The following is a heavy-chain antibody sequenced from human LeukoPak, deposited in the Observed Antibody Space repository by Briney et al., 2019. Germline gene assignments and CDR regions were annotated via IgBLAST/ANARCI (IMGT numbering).Heavy chain of an antibody. CDR3: ALYGSGSYFDY. Sequence: SETLSLTYTVSGGSISSYYWSWIRQPPGKGLEWIGYIYYSGSTNYNPPLKSRVTISVDTSKNQFSLKLSSVTAADTAVYYCALYGSGSYFDYWGQGTLVTVSS. CDR1: GGSISSYY. CDR2: IYYSGST. V-gene: IGHV4-59*01. D-gene: IGHD3-10*01. J-gene: IGHJ4*02.